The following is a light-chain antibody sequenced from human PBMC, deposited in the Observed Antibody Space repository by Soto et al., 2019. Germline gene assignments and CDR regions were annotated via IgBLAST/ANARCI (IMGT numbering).Light chain of an antibody. V-gene: IGLV2-8*01. Sequence: QSALTQPPSASGSPGQSVTISCTGTSSDVGGYNYVSWYQQNPGKVPKLMIYEVNKRPSGVPDRFSGSKSGNTASLTVSGLQAEDEADYYCTSYAGGNKVFGTGTKVTVL. CDR1: SSDVGGYNY. J-gene: IGLJ1*01. CDR3: TSYAGGNKV. CDR2: EVN.